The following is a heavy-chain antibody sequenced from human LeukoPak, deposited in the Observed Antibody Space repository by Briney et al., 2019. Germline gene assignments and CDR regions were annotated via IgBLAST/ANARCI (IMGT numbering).Heavy chain of an antibody. CDR3: AREIGGGLHYFHS. D-gene: IGHD1-26*01. J-gene: IGHJ4*02. V-gene: IGHV3-53*01. CDR2: LYNDAFDSAT. CDR1: GFTVSSSF. Sequence: PGGSLRLSCVGSGFTVSSSFMSWVRQAPGNWLESVPKLYNDAFDSATPYADSVSGRFTISRDNSQNTLYLQMNSLRAEDTAMYYCAREIGGGLHYFHSWGQGTPVTVSS.